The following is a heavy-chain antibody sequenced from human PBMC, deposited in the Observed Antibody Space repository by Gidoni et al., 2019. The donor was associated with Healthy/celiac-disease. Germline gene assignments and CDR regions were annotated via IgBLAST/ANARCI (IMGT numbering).Heavy chain of an antibody. CDR1: GFTVSSNY. Sequence: EVQLVESGGGLVQPGGSLRLSCAASGFTVSSNYMSWVRQAPGKGLEWVSVIYSGGSTYYADSVKGRFTISRDNSKNTLYLQMNSLRAEDTAVYYCARVGISGWPATFQHWGQGTLVTVSS. CDR2: IYSGGST. V-gene: IGHV3-66*01. D-gene: IGHD6-19*01. J-gene: IGHJ1*01. CDR3: ARVGISGWPATFQH.